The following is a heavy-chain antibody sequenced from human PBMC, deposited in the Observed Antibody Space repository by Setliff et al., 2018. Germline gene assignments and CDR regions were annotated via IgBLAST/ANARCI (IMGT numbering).Heavy chain of an antibody. J-gene: IGHJ4*02. D-gene: IGHD6-19*01. CDR1: GASISRSY. CDR3: AKGEGWFFHFDS. V-gene: IGHV4-59*01. CDR2: IYYRGTT. Sequence: SETLSLTCTVSGASISRSYWSWIRQSPGKGLEWIAYIYYRGTTDYNPSLQSRVTISVDTSKNQFSLNLTSVTAADTAVYYCAKGEGWFFHFDSWGQGTLVTVSS.